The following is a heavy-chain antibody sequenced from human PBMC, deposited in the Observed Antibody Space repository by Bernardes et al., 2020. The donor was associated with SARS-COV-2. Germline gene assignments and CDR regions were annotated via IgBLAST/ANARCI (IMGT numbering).Heavy chain of an antibody. CDR3: ATDLERAPGLSSFPNYYYYGMDV. Sequence: ASVKVSCKVSGYTLTELSMHWVRQAPGKGLEWMGGFDPEDGETIYAQKFQGRVTMTEDTSTDTAYMELSSLRSEDTAVYYCATDLERAPGLSSFPNYYYYGMDVWGQGTTVTVSS. V-gene: IGHV1-24*01. CDR1: GYTLTELS. D-gene: IGHD1-1*01. CDR2: FDPEDGET. J-gene: IGHJ6*02.